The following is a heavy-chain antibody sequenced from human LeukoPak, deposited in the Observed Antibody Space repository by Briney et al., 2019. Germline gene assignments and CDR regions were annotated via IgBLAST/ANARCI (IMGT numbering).Heavy chain of an antibody. J-gene: IGHJ4*02. D-gene: IGHD3-10*01. CDR1: GFTFSSFA. CDR3: ARALYGSGSYYLFDY. CDR2: IWYDGSNK. Sequence: GGSLRLSCAASGFTFSSFAMSWVRQAPGKGLEWVAVIWYDGSNKYYADSVKGRFTISRDNSKNTLYLQMNSLRAEDTAVYCCARALYGSGSYYLFDYWGQGTLVTVSS. V-gene: IGHV3-33*08.